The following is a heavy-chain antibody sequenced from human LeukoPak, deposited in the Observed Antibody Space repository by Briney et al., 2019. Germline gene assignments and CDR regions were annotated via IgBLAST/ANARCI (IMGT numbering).Heavy chain of an antibody. D-gene: IGHD2-21*02. J-gene: IGHJ4*02. CDR2: INHSGST. CDR3: ASVWRLYYSDY. Sequence: SETLSLTCAVYGGSFSGYYWSWIRQPPGKGLEWIGEINHSGSTNYNPSLKSRVTISVDTSKNQFSLKLSSVTAADTAVYYCASVWRLYYSDYWGQGTLVTVSS. CDR1: GGSFSGYY. V-gene: IGHV4-34*01.